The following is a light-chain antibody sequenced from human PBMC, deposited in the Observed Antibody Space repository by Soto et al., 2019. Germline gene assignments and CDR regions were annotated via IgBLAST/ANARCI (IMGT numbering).Light chain of an antibody. CDR1: QDISNY. J-gene: IGKJ3*01. V-gene: IGKV1-33*01. CDR2: AAS. CDR3: QQYDGLSAFT. Sequence: DIQMTQSPSSLSASVGDRVTITCQASQDISNYLNWYQQKPGKAPKILIYAASNLETGVPSRFRGSGSGTDFTFTISSLQPEDFATYYCQQYDGLSAFTFGPGTKVQI.